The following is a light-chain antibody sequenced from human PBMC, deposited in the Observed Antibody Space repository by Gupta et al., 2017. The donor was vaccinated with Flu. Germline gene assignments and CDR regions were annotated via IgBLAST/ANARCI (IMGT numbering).Light chain of an antibody. CDR2: DNS. V-gene: IGLV3-21*02. J-gene: IGLJ3*02. CDR3: QVWDNDTEHVV. Sequence: SYVLTQPPSVSVAPGQTAKITCGGHNIGGRSVHWFQRKPGQAPVLVVYDNSDRPSGINDRLAGSNSGNTDTRTIPRVEAGDETDYYGQVWDNDTEHVVVGGGTLMTVL. CDR1: NIGGRS.